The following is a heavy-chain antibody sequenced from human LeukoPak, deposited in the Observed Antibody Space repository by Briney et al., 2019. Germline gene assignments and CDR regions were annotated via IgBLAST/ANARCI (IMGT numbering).Heavy chain of an antibody. CDR3: ARGRVDSSGYYYYYGIDV. Sequence: SETLSLTCTVAGGSISSYYWSWIRQPPGKGLGWIGYIYYSGSTNYNPSLKSRVTISVDTSKNQFSLNLRSVTAADTAIYYCARGRVDSSGYYYYYGIDVWGQGTAVTVSS. CDR2: IYYSGST. CDR1: GGSISSYY. V-gene: IGHV4-59*12. D-gene: IGHD3-22*01. J-gene: IGHJ6*02.